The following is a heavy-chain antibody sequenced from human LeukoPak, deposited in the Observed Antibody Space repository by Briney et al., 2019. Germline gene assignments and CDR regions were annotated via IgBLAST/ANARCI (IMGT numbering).Heavy chain of an antibody. Sequence: GGSLRLSCAASGFTFSSYGMHWVRQAPGKGLEWVAVISYDGSNKYYGDSVKGRFTISRDNSKNTLYLQMNSLRAEDTAVYYCAKSRGLAQQLVRTHGMDVWGQGTTVTVSS. D-gene: IGHD6-13*01. CDR3: AKSRGLAQQLVRTHGMDV. V-gene: IGHV3-30*18. CDR1: GFTFSSYG. J-gene: IGHJ6*02. CDR2: ISYDGSNK.